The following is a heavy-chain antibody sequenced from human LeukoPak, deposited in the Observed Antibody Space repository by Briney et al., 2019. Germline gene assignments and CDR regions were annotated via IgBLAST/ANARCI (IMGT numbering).Heavy chain of an antibody. Sequence: ASVKVSCKASGGTFSSYAISWVRQAPGQGLEWMGWISAYNGNTNYAQKLQGRVTMTTDTSTSTAYMELRSLRSDDTAVYYCARDSPSFKIGFDPWGQGTLVTVSS. CDR2: ISAYNGNT. CDR3: ARDSPSFKIGFDP. J-gene: IGHJ5*02. CDR1: GGTFSSYA. V-gene: IGHV1-18*01.